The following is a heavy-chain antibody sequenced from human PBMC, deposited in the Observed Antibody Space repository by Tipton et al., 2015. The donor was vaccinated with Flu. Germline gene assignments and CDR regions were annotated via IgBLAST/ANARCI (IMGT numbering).Heavy chain of an antibody. V-gene: IGHV4-34*01. CDR3: ARGSGEINIYLDS. J-gene: IGHJ4*02. D-gene: IGHD6-19*01. Sequence: WVRQAPGKGLEWIGEINQSGSTNSNPSLKSRAAISVDTSKNQFSLKLSSLTAADTAVYYCARGSGEINIYLDSWGQGTVVTVSS. CDR2: INQSGST.